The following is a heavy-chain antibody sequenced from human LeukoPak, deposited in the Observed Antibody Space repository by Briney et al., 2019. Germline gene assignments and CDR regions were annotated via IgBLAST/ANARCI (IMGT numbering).Heavy chain of an antibody. CDR3: ARDPRDDYGDYDGFVP. CDR2: INPNSGGT. V-gene: IGHV1-2*02. D-gene: IGHD4-17*01. CDR1: GYTFTCYY. Sequence: ASVKVSCKASGYTFTCYYMHWVRQAPGQGLEWMGWINPNSGGTNYAQKFQGRVTMTRDTSISTAYMQLSTLRSDDTAVYYCARDPRDDYGDYDGFVPWGQGPLVTVSS. J-gene: IGHJ5*02.